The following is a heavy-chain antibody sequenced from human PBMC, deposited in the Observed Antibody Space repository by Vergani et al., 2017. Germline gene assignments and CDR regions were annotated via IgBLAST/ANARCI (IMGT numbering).Heavy chain of an antibody. D-gene: IGHD3-3*01. V-gene: IGHV5-51*03. J-gene: IGHJ5*02. Sequence: EVQLVQSGAEVKKPGESLKISCKGSGYSFTSYWIGWVRQMPGKGLEWMGIIYPGDSDTRYSPSFQGQVTISADKSISTAYLQWSSLKASDTAMYYCASLRALYYDFWSGSQRWPLGWFDPWGQGTLVTVSS. CDR1: GYSFTSYW. CDR2: IYPGDSDT. CDR3: ASLRALYYDFWSGSQRWPLGWFDP.